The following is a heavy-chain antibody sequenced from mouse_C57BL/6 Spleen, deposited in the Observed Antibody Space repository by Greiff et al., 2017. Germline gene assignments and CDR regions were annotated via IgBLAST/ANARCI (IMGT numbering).Heavy chain of an antibody. V-gene: IGHV2-6-1*01. Sequence: QVQLKESGPGLVAPSQSLSITCTVSGFSLTSYGVHWVRQPPGQGLEWLVVIWGDGSTTYNSALKSSLSISKDNSESQVFLKMNSLQTDDTAMYYCARQGDYDGGGTWFAYWGQGTLVTVSA. J-gene: IGHJ3*01. CDR3: ARQGDYDGGGTWFAY. CDR1: GFSLTSYG. D-gene: IGHD2-4*01. CDR2: IWGDGST.